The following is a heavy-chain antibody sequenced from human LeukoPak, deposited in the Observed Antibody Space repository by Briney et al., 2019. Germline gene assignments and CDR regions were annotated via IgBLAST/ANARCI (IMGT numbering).Heavy chain of an antibody. CDR3: ARGRTYCGGDCSAFDY. CDR2: INNDGKST. CDR1: GFTFSNYW. Sequence: PGGSLRLSCAASGFTFSNYWMHWVRQDPGKGLVWVSRINNDGKSTSYADALKGRFTISRDNAKNTVYMQMNSLRVDDTAVYYCARGRTYCGGDCSAFDYWGQGTLVTVSS. J-gene: IGHJ4*02. V-gene: IGHV3-74*01. D-gene: IGHD2-21*02.